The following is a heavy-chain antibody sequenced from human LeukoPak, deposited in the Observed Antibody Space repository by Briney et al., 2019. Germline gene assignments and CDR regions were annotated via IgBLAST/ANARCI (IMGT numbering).Heavy chain of an antibody. J-gene: IGHJ4*02. V-gene: IGHV4-59*08. CDR3: AIHPSGSDYGDWYFDY. D-gene: IGHD1-26*01. CDR2: IYYSGST. CDR1: GGSINNYY. Sequence: SETLSLTCTVSGGSINNYYWSWIRQPPGKGLEWIGYIYYSGSTNYNPSLKSRVTISVDTSKNQFSLKLSSVTAADTAVYYCAIHPSGSDYGDWYFDYWGQGTLVTVSS.